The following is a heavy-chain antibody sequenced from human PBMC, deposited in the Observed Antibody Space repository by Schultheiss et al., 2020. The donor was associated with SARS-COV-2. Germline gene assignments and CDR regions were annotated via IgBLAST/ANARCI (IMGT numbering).Heavy chain of an antibody. J-gene: IGHJ5*02. Sequence: SETLSLTCTVSGGSISSGGYYWGWIRQPPGKGLEWIGTIYHSGSTYYNPSLKSRVTISVDTSKNQFSLKLSSVTAADTAVYYCASAIAAAGAYNWFDPWGQGTLVTVSS. CDR2: IYHSGST. D-gene: IGHD6-13*01. V-gene: IGHV4-39*07. CDR3: ASAIAAAGAYNWFDP. CDR1: GGSISSGGYY.